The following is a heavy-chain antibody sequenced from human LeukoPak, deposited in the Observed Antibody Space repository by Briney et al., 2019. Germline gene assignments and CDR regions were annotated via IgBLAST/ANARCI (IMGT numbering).Heavy chain of an antibody. CDR2: INHSGST. J-gene: IGHJ4*02. CDR3: ASSYREDD. CDR1: GGSFSGYY. Sequence: SETLSLTCAVYGGSFSGYYWSWIRQPPGKGLEWIGEINHSGSTNYNPSLKSRVTISVDTSKNQFSLKLSSVTAADTAVYYCASSYREDDWGQGTLVTVSS. V-gene: IGHV4-34*01. D-gene: IGHD1-14*01.